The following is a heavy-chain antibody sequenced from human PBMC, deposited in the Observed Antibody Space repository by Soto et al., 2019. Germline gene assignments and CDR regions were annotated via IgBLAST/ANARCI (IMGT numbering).Heavy chain of an antibody. CDR3: ARVSPPPDY. CDR1: GFTFSTYW. CDR2: IKQDGSEK. Sequence: PGGSLRLSCAASGFTFSTYWMSWVRQAPGKGLEWVANIKQDGSEKWYVDSVKGRFTISRDNAKKSLFLQMNSLRAEDTAVYYCARVSPPPDYWGQGTLVTVSS. V-gene: IGHV3-7*05. J-gene: IGHJ4*02.